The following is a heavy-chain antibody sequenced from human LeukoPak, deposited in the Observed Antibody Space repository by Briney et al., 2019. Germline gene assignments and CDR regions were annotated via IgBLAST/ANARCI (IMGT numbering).Heavy chain of an antibody. CDR1: GYTFTNDV. CDR3: ARSASGTGYTA. J-gene: IGHJ4*02. CDR2: MNPNSGNT. V-gene: IGHV1-8*01. Sequence: ASVKVSCKASGYTFTNDVISWVRQATGQGLEWIGKMNPNSGNTGYAQKFQGRVTMTRSTSVSTVHMELNSLTSEDTAVYFCARSASGTGYTAWGQGTLVTVSS. D-gene: IGHD3-9*01.